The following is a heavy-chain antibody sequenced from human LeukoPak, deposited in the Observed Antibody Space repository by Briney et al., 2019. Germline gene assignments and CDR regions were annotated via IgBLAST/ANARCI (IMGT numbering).Heavy chain of an antibody. CDR3: ARGRPHGNDY. CDR2: ISYDGSNK. D-gene: IGHD4-23*01. V-gene: IGHV3-30*03. J-gene: IGHJ4*02. Sequence: GGSLRLSCAASGFINFRNYGMHWVRQAPGKGLEWVAVISYDGSNKDYVDSVKGRFTISRDNSKNTLYLQMNSLRVEDTAVYYCARGRPHGNDYWGQGTLVTVSS. CDR1: GFINFRNYG.